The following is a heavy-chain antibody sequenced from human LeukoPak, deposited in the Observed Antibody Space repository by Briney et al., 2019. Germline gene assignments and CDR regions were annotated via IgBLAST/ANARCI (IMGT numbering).Heavy chain of an antibody. CDR2: IKQDGSAR. D-gene: IGHD3-16*01. CDR1: GFTFSNYW. Sequence: GGSPRLSCAASGFTFSNYWMSWVRQAPGKGLEWVANIKQDGSARFYVASVKGRFTISRDNAKNSLFLQMNSLSAEDTAVYYCARGGTITWVEDYWGQGTLVTVSS. J-gene: IGHJ4*02. CDR3: ARGGTITWVEDY. V-gene: IGHV3-7*05.